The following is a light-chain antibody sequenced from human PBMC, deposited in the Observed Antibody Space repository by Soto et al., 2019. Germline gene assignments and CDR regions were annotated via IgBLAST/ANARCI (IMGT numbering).Light chain of an antibody. J-gene: IGLJ3*02. Sequence: QSALTQPASVSGSPGQSITISCTGTSSDVGAYTYVSWYQQHPGKAPKLIIYDVSNRPSGVSNRFSASKSGNTASLTISGLQAEDEADYYCSSYRSSGSLVFGGGTKVTVL. CDR1: SSDVGAYTY. V-gene: IGLV2-14*01. CDR3: SSYRSSGSLV. CDR2: DVS.